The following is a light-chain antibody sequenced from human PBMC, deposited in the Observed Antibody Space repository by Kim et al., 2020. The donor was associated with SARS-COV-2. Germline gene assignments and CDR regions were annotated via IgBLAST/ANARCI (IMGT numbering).Light chain of an antibody. J-gene: IGLJ3*02. CDR3: SSYTSTDTWM. Sequence: LTQPASVSGSPGQSITISCTGTSSDIGGYNYVSWYQQDPGKAPKLMIYDVTKRPSGVSNRFSGSKSGITASLTISGLQAEDEADYYCSSYTSTDTWMFGGGTQLTVL. CDR2: DVT. CDR1: SSDIGGYNY. V-gene: IGLV2-14*01.